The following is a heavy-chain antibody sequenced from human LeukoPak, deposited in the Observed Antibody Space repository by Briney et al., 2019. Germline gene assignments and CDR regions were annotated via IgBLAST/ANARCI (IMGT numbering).Heavy chain of an antibody. CDR2: ISGSGGST. Sequence: TGGSLRLSCAASGFTFSSYAMSWVRQAPGKGLEWVSTISGSGGSTYYADSVKGRFTISRDNSKNTLYLQMNSLRAEDTAVYYCAPCPRRGLFDYWGQGTLVTVSS. J-gene: IGHJ4*02. CDR3: APCPRRGLFDY. V-gene: IGHV3-23*01. D-gene: IGHD3-10*01. CDR1: GFTFSSYA.